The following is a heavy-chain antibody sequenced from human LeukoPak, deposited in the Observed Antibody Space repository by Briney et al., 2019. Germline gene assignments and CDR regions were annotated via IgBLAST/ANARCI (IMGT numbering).Heavy chain of an antibody. CDR1: GFTFSGSA. J-gene: IGHJ4*02. CDR2: IRSKANDHAT. D-gene: IGHD4-17*01. Sequence: SRGSLKLSCAGSGFTFSGSAMHWVRQSPGKGLEWVGRIRSKANDHATAYAASVRGRFTISRDDSENTAYLQMNSLKTEDTAIYYCTRRLMTTVNDYWGQGTLVTVSS. V-gene: IGHV3-73*01. CDR3: TRRLMTTVNDY.